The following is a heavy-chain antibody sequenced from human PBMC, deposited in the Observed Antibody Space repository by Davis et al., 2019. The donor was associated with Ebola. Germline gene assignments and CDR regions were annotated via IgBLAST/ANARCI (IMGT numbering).Heavy chain of an antibody. CDR3: AKDGWNWYFDL. CDR2: ISDSSTTI. CDR1: GFTFSAYS. V-gene: IGHV3-48*01. J-gene: IGHJ2*01. D-gene: IGHD2-15*01. Sequence: GGSLRLSCAASGFTFSAYSMNWVRQAPGKGLEWVSYISDSSTTIYYADSVKGRFTISRDNAKNSLYLQMNSLRAEDTAVYYCAKDGWNWYFDLWGRGTLVTVSS.